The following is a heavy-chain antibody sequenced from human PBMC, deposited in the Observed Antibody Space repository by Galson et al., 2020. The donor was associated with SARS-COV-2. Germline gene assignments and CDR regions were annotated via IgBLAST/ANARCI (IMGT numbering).Heavy chain of an antibody. V-gene: IGHV3-33*01. D-gene: IGHD2-21*01. CDR3: ARGVVEMATTD. CDR1: GFTFSSYG. J-gene: IGHJ4*02. Sequence: GGSLRLSCAASGFTFSSYGMHWVRQAPGKGLEWVAVIWYDGSNKYYADSVKGQFTISRDNSKNTLYLQMNSLRAEDTAVYYCARGVVEMATTDWGQGTLVTVSS. CDR2: IWYDGSNK.